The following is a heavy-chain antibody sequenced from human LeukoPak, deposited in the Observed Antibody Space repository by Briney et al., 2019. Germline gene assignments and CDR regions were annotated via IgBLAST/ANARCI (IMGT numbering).Heavy chain of an antibody. V-gene: IGHV1-18*01. J-gene: IGHJ4*02. CDR3: ARGTYYDFWSGYN. CDR1: GNTLTSYG. D-gene: IGHD3-3*01. Sequence: GASVKISCKASGNTLTSYGISWVRQAPGQGLEWMGWISAYNGNTNYAQKLQGRVTMTTDTSTSTAYMELRSLRSDDTAVYYCARGTYYDFWSGYNWGQGTLVTVSS. CDR2: ISAYNGNT.